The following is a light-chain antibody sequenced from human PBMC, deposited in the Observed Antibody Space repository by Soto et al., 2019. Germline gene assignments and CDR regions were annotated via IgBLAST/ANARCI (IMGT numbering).Light chain of an antibody. CDR1: ESVHRN. V-gene: IGKV3-15*01. CDR2: YAS. CDR3: QHYSNWPPT. J-gene: IGKJ3*01. Sequence: EMVMTQSPATLSVSPGERVTLSCRASESVHRNLAWYQQKPGQGPSLLIYYASTRATGVPVRFTGSGSGTEFTLAISSLQSEDFGVYHCQHYSNWPPTFGPGTKVEIK.